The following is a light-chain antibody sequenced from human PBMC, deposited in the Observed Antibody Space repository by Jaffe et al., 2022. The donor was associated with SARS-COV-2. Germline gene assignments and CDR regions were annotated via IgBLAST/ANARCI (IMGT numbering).Light chain of an antibody. J-gene: IGLJ3*02. CDR3: SAWDNHLSAQV. V-gene: IGLV10-54*04. CDR1: SDNVGHLG. Sequence: QAGLTQPPSVSKDLRQTATLTCTGNSDNVGHLGAAWLQQHQGHPPKLLSYRNNNRPSGISERFSASRSGNTASLTITGLQPEDEADYYCSAWDNHLSAQVFGGGTKLTVL. CDR2: RNN.